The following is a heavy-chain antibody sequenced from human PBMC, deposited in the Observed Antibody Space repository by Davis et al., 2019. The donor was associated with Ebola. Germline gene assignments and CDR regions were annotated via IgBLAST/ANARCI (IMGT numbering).Heavy chain of an antibody. Sequence: GGSLRLSCAASGFTVSPSYMSWVRQAPGKGLQYVSGITNNGGSTYYADSVKGRFIISRDNSKNTLYLQMSSLRIEDTAVYYCVKGSITMTVVVYFDLWGQGTLVTVSS. V-gene: IGHV3-64D*06. J-gene: IGHJ4*02. CDR1: GFTVSPSY. D-gene: IGHD3-22*01. CDR3: VKGSITMTVVVYFDL. CDR2: ITNNGGST.